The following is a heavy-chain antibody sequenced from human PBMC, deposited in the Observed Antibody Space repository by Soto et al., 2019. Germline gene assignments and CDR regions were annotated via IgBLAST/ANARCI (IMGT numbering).Heavy chain of an antibody. CDR1: GFTFSSYA. V-gene: IGHV3-30-3*01. D-gene: IGHD6-6*01. CDR2: ISYDGSNK. J-gene: IGHJ6*02. Sequence: PGGSLRLSCAASGFTFSSYAMHWVRQAPGKGLEWVAVISYDGSNKYYADSVKGRFTISRDNSKNTLYLQMNSLRAEDTAVYYCARVRGSSSQGYYYYGMDVWGQGTTVTV. CDR3: ARVRGSSSQGYYYYGMDV.